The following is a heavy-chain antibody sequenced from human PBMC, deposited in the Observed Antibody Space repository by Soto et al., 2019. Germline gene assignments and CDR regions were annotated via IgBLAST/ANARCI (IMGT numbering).Heavy chain of an antibody. CDR1: GDSVRSGPSF. V-gene: IGHV4-61*01. CDR2: IYISETT. Sequence: QVQLQESGPGLVTPSETLSLTCTVSGDSVRSGPSFWSWIRQPPGKGLECIAYIYISETTYYNPSLRSRVTISVATSNNQFSLKLSSVTAADTGVYYCARGRGYGYGIDYWGQGTLVSVSS. D-gene: IGHD5-18*01. CDR3: ARGRGYGYGIDY. J-gene: IGHJ4*02.